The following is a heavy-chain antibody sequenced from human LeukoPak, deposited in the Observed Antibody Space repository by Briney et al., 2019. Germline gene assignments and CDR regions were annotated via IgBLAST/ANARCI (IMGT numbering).Heavy chain of an antibody. V-gene: IGHV3-23*01. Sequence: GGTLRLSCAASGFTFSSYGMNWVRQAPGKGLEWVSSISGSGGSTYYADSVKGRFTISRDNSMNTMYLQMNGLRAEDTAVYYCAKDLTYSGLDYWGQGTLVTVSS. CDR3: AKDLTYSGLDY. D-gene: IGHD1-26*01. CDR1: GFTFSSYG. CDR2: ISGSGGST. J-gene: IGHJ4*02.